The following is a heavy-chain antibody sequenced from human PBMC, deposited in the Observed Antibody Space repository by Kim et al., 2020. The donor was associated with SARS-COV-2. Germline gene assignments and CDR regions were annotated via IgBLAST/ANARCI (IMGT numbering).Heavy chain of an antibody. Sequence: GGSLRLSCAASGFSFSSYAMSWVRQAPGKGLEWVSAISGRGGSTYYADSVKGRFTISRDNSKNTLYLQMNSLRAEDTAVYYCAKCYDEVTVMVVAAEDYWGQGTLVPVSS. J-gene: IGHJ4*02. CDR3: AKCYDEVTVMVVAAEDY. D-gene: IGHD2-15*01. CDR2: ISGRGGST. V-gene: IGHV3-23*01. CDR1: GFSFSSYA.